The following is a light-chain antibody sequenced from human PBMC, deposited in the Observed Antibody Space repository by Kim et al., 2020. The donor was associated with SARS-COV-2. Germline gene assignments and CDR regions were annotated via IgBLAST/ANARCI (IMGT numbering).Light chain of an antibody. CDR3: QQYGSSQQG. V-gene: IGKV3-20*01. CDR1: QSVSSSY. J-gene: IGKJ1*01. Sequence: EIVLTQSPGTLSLSPGERATLSCRASQSVSSSYLAWYQQKPGQAPRLLIYGASSRATGIPDRFSGSGSGTDFTLTISRLEPEDFAVYYCQQYGSSQQGFGQGTKVEIK. CDR2: GAS.